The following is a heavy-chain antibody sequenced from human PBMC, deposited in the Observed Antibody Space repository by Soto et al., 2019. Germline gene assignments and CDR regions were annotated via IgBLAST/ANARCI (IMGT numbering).Heavy chain of an antibody. V-gene: IGHV3-30*18. Sequence: PGGSLRLSCVASGFTFSSYGMHWVRQAPGKGLEWVAVISYDGSNKYYADSVKGRFTISRDNSKNTLYLQMNSLRAEDTAVYYCAKDEAGGSLSSSFDYWGQGTLVTVSS. CDR3: AKDEAGGSLSSSFDY. D-gene: IGHD6-13*01. J-gene: IGHJ4*02. CDR2: ISYDGSNK. CDR1: GFTFSSYG.